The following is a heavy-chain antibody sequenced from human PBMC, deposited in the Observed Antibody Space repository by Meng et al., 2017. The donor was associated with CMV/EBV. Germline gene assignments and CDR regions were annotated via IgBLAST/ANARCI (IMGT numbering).Heavy chain of an antibody. CDR1: GFTFDDYA. Sequence: SLKISCAASGFTFDDYAMHWVRQAPGKGLEWVSSISWNNGSIGYADSVKGRFTISRDNAKNSLYLQMNSLRAEDTAVYYCARDGGVRSSSSSLHYYYGMDVWGQGTTVTVSS. D-gene: IGHD6-6*01. CDR3: ARDGGVRSSSSSLHYYYGMDV. V-gene: IGHV3-9*01. CDR2: ISWNNGSI. J-gene: IGHJ6*02.